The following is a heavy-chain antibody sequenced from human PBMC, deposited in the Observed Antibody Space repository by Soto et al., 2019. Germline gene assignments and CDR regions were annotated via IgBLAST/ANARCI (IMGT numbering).Heavy chain of an antibody. Sequence: QVQLVQSGAEVTKPGSSVKVSCKASGGTFSSYAISWVRQAPEQVLEWMGGIIPTLGTANYAQKFQARVTITADKSTSTAYMELSSLRSEDTAVYYCARDHYYGSGSYWYYYYGMDVWGQGTTVTVSS. V-gene: IGHV1-69*06. CDR3: ARDHYYGSGSYWYYYYGMDV. CDR2: IIPTLGTA. CDR1: GGTFSSYA. D-gene: IGHD3-10*01. J-gene: IGHJ6*02.